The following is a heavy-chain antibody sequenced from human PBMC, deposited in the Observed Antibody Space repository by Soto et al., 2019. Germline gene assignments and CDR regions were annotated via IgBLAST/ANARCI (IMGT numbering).Heavy chain of an antibody. CDR1: GFTFSTYW. CDR2: INGDGSDT. D-gene: IGHD2-2*01. V-gene: IGHV3-74*01. CDR3: TRSITGFSYADS. Sequence: EVQLVESGGVLVQPGGSLRLSCAASGFTFSTYWMHWVRQAPGKGLVWLSRINGDGSDTVYADSVKGRFTISRDNAKNPLYLQMKSLRAEDTAVYYCTRSITGFSYADSWGQGTLVTVSS. J-gene: IGHJ4*02.